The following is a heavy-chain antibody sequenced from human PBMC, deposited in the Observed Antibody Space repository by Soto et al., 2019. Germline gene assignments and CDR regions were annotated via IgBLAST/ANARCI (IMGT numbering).Heavy chain of an antibody. V-gene: IGHV5-51*01. CDR1: RCSFGHFW. Sequence: GVSPKISCKASRCSFGHFWIDWVLQMPGKGLEWMGIIYPGDSDTSYSPSFQGQVTISADKSISTAYLQGSSLKASDTARDYGARRGASSGYIDYWGQGRMGTVAS. CDR2: IYPGDSDT. D-gene: IGHD3-22*01. CDR3: ARRGASSGYIDY. J-gene: IGHJ4*02.